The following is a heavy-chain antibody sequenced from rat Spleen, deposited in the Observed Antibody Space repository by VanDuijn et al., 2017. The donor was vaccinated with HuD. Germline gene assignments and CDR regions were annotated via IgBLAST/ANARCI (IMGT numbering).Heavy chain of an antibody. CDR1: GFSLTDYS. CDR2: MWSGGST. J-gene: IGHJ2*01. D-gene: IGHD5-1*01. Sequence: EVQLKESGPGLVQPSQTLSLTCTVSGFSLTDYSVHWVRQPPGKGLEWMGVMWSGGSTAYNSALKSRLSISRDTSKSQVFLKMNSLQTEDTAIYYCTRELNWELKGFDYWGQGVMVTVSS. CDR3: TRELNWELKGFDY. V-gene: IGHV2S63*01.